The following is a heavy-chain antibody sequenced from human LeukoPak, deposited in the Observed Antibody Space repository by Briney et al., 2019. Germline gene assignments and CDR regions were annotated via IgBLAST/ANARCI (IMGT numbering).Heavy chain of an antibody. CDR3: ARDLSGIAGYTYGRGIDY. J-gene: IGHJ4*02. Sequence: GGSLRLSCVASGFTFSSHWMSWVRQAPGKGLEWVANIKKDGSEKYYVDAVKGRFTISRDNAKTSLYLQMNSLRAEDTAVYYCARDLSGIAGYTYGRGIDYWGQGTLVTVSS. CDR1: GFTFSSHW. D-gene: IGHD5-18*01. V-gene: IGHV3-7*01. CDR2: IKKDGSEK.